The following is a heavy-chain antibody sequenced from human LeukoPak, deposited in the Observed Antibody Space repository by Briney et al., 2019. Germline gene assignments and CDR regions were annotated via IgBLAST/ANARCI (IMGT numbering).Heavy chain of an antibody. Sequence: GEYLKISCKGSGYSFASYWIAWVRQMPGKGLEWMGIIYPGDSDTRYSPSFRGQVTISADKSIDTAYLQWSSLKASDTAIYYCARRGESYEWFDPWGQGTLVTVSS. J-gene: IGHJ5*02. CDR2: IYPGDSDT. CDR1: GYSFASYW. CDR3: ARRGESYEWFDP. D-gene: IGHD1-26*01. V-gene: IGHV5-51*01.